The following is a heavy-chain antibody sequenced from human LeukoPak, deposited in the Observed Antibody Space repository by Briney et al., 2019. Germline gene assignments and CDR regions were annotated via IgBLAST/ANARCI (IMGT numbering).Heavy chain of an antibody. CDR3: AALSSRDEITFGGVSHDY. V-gene: IGHV1-58*01. J-gene: IGHJ4*02. D-gene: IGHD3-16*01. CDR1: GFTFTSSA. CDR2: IVVGSGNT. Sequence: SVKVSCTASGFTFTSSAVQWVRQARGQRLEWIGWIVVGSGNTNHAQKFQERVTITRDMSTSTAYMELSSLRSEDTAVYYCAALSSRDEITFGGVSHDYWGQGTLVTVSS.